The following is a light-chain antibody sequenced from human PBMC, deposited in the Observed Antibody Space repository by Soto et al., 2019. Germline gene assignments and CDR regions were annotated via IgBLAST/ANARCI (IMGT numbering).Light chain of an antibody. J-gene: IGLJ1*01. Sequence: SVLTQPASVSGSPGQSITISCPGTSSDIGYYDYVSWYQHHSGKAPKLIIYEVNSRPSGVSNRFSGSKSVNTASLTISGLQAEDEADYYCSSHSSSSAYYVFGTGTKVTVL. CDR2: EVN. CDR3: SSHSSSSAYYV. V-gene: IGLV2-14*01. CDR1: SSDIGYYDY.